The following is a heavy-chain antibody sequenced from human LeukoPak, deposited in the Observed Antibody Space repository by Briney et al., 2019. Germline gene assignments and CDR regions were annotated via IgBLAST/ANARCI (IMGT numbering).Heavy chain of an antibody. CDR2: IYYSGST. CDR1: GGSVSSATYY. V-gene: IGHV4-39*01. CDR3: ARHGHHGNYDF. Sequence: SSETLSLTCTVSGGSVSSATYYWAWIRQPPGKGLEWIGSIYYSGSTYYNPSLKSPATISVDTSKNQFSLTLSSVTAADTAVYHSARHGHHGNYDFWGQGTLVTVSS. J-gene: IGHJ4*02. D-gene: IGHD4-11*01.